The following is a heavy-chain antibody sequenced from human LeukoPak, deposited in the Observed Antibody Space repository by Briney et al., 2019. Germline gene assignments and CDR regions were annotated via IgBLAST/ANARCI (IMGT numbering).Heavy chain of an antibody. CDR1: GGSISSGSYY. J-gene: IGHJ4*02. D-gene: IGHD2-2*01. CDR3: ARDRVDYCSSTSCYGYYFDY. CDR2: IYTSGST. V-gene: IGHV4-61*02. Sequence: SQTLSLTCTVSGGSISSGSYYWSWIRQPAGKGLEWIGRIYTSGSTNYNPSLKSRVTISVDTSKNQFSLKLSSVTAADTAVYYCARDRVDYCSSTSCYGYYFDYWGQGTLVTVSP.